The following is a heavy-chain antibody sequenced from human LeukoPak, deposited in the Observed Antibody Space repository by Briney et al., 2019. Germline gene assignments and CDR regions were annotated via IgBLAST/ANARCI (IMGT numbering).Heavy chain of an antibody. V-gene: IGHV4-59*01. D-gene: IGHD3-10*01. Sequence: PSETLSLTCTVSGGSISSYYWSWIRQPPGKGLEWIGYIYYSGSTNYNPSLKSRVTISVDTSKNQFSLKLSSVTAADTAVYYCARGKVLWFGEFDEHYYYYGMDVWGQGTTVTVSS. CDR2: IYYSGST. J-gene: IGHJ6*02. CDR1: GGSISSYY. CDR3: ARGKVLWFGEFDEHYYYYGMDV.